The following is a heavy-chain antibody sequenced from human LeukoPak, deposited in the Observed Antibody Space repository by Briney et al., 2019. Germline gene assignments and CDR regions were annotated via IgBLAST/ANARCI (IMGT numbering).Heavy chain of an antibody. V-gene: IGHV3-15*01. D-gene: IGHD2-15*01. CDR3: TTDRERYCSGGSCYVAEYFQH. CDR1: GFTFSSYS. Sequence: GGSLRLSCAASGFTFSSYSMNWVRQAPGKGLEWVGRIKSKTDGGTTDYAAPVKGRFTISRDDSKNTLYLQMNSLKTEDTAVYYCTTDRERYCSGGSCYVAEYFQHWGQGTLVTVSS. J-gene: IGHJ1*01. CDR2: IKSKTDGGTT.